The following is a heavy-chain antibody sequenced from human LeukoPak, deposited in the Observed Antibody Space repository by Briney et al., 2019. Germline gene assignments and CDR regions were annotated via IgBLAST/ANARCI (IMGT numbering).Heavy chain of an antibody. J-gene: IGHJ3*02. CDR2: IYTSGST. CDR3: ARRVGWNPLDI. V-gene: IGHV4-61*02. Sequence: SQTLSLTCTVSGGSITGGNYDWSWVRQPAGKGLEWIGRIYTSGSTNYNPSLKIRVAISLDTSKNQVSLKLISVTAADTAIYYCARRVGWNPLDIWGQGTVVTVSS. D-gene: IGHD1-26*01. CDR1: GGSITGGNYD.